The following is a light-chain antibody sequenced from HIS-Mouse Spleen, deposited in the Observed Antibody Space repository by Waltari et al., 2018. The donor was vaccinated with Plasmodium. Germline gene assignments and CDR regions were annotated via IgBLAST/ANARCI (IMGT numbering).Light chain of an antibody. CDR2: AAS. Sequence: AIRMTQSPSSFSASTGDRVTITCRASQGISSYLAWYQQKPGKAPKLLIYAASTLQSGVPSRFSGSGSGTDFTLTISCLQSEDFATYYCQQYYSYPFTFGPGTKGISN. CDR3: QQYYSYPFT. J-gene: IGKJ3*01. V-gene: IGKV1-8*01. CDR1: QGISSY.